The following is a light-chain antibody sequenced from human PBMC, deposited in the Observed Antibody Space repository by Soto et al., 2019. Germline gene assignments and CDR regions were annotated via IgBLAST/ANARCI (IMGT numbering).Light chain of an antibody. CDR3: ISYAGSNSYV. Sequence: QSALTQPPSASGSPGQSVTISCTGTSSDVGGYSSVAWFQHLPGKAPKLMIYEVSKRPSGVPDRFSGSKSGNTASLTVSGLQAEDEADYYCISYAGSNSYVFGTGTKVTVL. CDR2: EVS. J-gene: IGLJ1*01. V-gene: IGLV2-8*01. CDR1: SSDVGGYSS.